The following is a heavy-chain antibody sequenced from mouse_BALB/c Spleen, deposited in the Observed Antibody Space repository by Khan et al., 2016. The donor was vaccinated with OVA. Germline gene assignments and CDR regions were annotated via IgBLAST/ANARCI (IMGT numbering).Heavy chain of an antibody. V-gene: IGHV9-3-1*01. CDR3: ARGSSRAMDY. Sequence: QIQLVQSGPELKKPGETVKISCKASGYTFTNYGMNWVKPAPGKGLKWMGWIYTYTGEPTYADDFKGRFAFSLESSASTAYLQINNLTNEDTATYFCARGSSRAMDYWGQGTSVTVSS. CDR1: GYTFTNYG. CDR2: IYTYTGEP. J-gene: IGHJ4*01. D-gene: IGHD1-1*01.